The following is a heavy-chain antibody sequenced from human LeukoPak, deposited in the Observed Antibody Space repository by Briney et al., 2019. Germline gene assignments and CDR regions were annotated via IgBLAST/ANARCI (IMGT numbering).Heavy chain of an antibody. CDR3: ARVPSYYDILSGYIGWFDP. J-gene: IGHJ5*02. D-gene: IGHD3-9*01. CDR1: GGSFSGYD. V-gene: IGHV4-34*01. CDR2: INHSGST. Sequence: SETLSLTCAVYGGSFSGYDWSWIRQPPGKGLEWIGKINHSGSTNYNPSLKSRLTISVDTSKNHFSLRLSSVTAADTAVYYCARVPSYYDILSGYIGWFDPWGEGTLVTVSS.